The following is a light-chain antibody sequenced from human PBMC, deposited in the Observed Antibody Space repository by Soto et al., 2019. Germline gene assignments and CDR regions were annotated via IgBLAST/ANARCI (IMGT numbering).Light chain of an antibody. CDR1: SSNIGSGGAT. CDR2: CNN. CDR3: ATWDDGLSGWL. Sequence: QSALTQPPSASGTPGQRVSISCSGSSSNIGSGGATVTWYQQLPGTAPKLVIVCNNQRPSGVPDRFSGSKSGTSASLAIIGLQSEDEADYYCATWDDGLSGWLFGGGTKLPVL. J-gene: IGLJ3*02. V-gene: IGLV1-44*01.